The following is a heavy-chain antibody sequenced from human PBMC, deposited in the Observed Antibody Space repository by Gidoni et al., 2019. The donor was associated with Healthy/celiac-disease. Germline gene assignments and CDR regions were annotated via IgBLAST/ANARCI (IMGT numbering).Heavy chain of an antibody. Sequence: QVQLQQWGAGLLKPSETLSLTCAVYGGSFSGYYWSWIRQPPGKGLEWIGEINHSGSTNYNPSLKSRVTISADTSKNQFSLKLSSVTAADTAVYYCARATTVVTRGYFQHWGQGTLVTVSS. CDR1: GGSFSGYY. J-gene: IGHJ1*01. CDR3: ARATTVVTRGYFQH. D-gene: IGHD4-17*01. CDR2: INHSGST. V-gene: IGHV4-34*01.